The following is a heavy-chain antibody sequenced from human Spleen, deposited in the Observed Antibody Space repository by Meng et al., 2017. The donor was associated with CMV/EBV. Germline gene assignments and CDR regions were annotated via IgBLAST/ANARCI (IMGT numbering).Heavy chain of an antibody. CDR2: IYHSGST. V-gene: IGHV4-39*07. D-gene: IGHD1-14*01. J-gene: IGHJ6*02. CDR3: ARDLTLDV. Sequence: SETLSLTCTVSGGSISSSSYYWGWIRQPPGKGLEWIGSIYHSGSTYYNPSLKSRVTISVDTSTNQFSLNLSSVTAADTAVYYCARDLTLDVWGQGTTVTVSS. CDR1: GGSISSSSYY.